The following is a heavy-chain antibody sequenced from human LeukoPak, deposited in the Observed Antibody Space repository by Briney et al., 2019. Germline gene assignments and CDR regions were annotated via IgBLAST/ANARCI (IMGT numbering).Heavy chain of an antibody. D-gene: IGHD2-2*01. J-gene: IGHJ4*02. CDR2: IKQDGSEK. Sequence: GGSLRLSCAASGFTFSSYWMSWVRQAPGKGLEWVANIKQDGSEKYYVDSVKGRFTISGDNAKNSLYLQMNSLRAEDTAVYYCARDDKTDIVVVPAAPLDYWGQGTLVTVSS. CDR3: ARDDKTDIVVVPAAPLDY. CDR1: GFTFSSYW. V-gene: IGHV3-7*01.